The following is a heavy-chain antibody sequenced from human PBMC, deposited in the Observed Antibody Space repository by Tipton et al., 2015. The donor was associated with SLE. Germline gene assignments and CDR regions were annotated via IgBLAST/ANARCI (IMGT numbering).Heavy chain of an antibody. CDR3: ASHGSGSSYYFDY. V-gene: IGHV3-23*01. D-gene: IGHD3-10*01. CDR1: GFTFSSYA. J-gene: IGHJ4*02. CDR2: ISGSGGST. Sequence: SLRLSCATSGFTFSSYAMSWVRQAPGKGLEWVSAISGSGGSTYYADSVKGRFTISRDNSKNTLYLQMNSLRAEDTAVYYCASHGSGSSYYFDYWGQGTLVTVSS.